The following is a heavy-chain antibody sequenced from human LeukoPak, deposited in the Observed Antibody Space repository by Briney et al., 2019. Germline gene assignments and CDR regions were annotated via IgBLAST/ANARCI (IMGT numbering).Heavy chain of an antibody. CDR3: ARVLGVAPSALWG. Sequence: PSETLSLTCAVYGGSFSGYYWSWIRQPPGKGLEWIGEINHSGSTNYNPSLKSRVTISVDTSKNQFSLKLSSVTAADTAVYYCARVLGVAPSALWGWGQGTLVTVSS. D-gene: IGHD3-3*01. J-gene: IGHJ4*02. V-gene: IGHV4-34*01. CDR1: GGSFSGYY. CDR2: INHSGST.